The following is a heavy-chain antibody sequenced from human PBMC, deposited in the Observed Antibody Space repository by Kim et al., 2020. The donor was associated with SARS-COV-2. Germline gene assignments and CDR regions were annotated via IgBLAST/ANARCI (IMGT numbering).Heavy chain of an antibody. CDR2: INGDGSTT. CDR1: GFTFSSYW. D-gene: IGHD6-13*01. J-gene: IGHJ4*02. Sequence: GGSLRLSCAASGFTFSSYWMHWVRQVPGEGPVWVSRINGDGSTTTYADSVKGRFTISRDNAKNTLFLQMNSLRVEDTAVYYCARSCIAAALDWGQGTL. CDR3: ARSCIAAALD. V-gene: IGHV3-74*01.